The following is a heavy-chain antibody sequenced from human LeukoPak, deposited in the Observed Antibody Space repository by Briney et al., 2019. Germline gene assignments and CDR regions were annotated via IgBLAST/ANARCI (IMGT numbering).Heavy chain of an antibody. D-gene: IGHD3-3*01. CDR1: GGTFSSYA. CDR3: ARVYYDFWSGNHYYYYGMDV. Sequence: SVKVSCKASGGTFSSYAISWVRQAPGQGLEWMGRIIPILGIANYAQKFQGRVTITADKSTSTAYMELSSLRSEDTAVYYCARVYYDFWSGNHYYYYGMDVWGQGTTVTVPS. J-gene: IGHJ6*02. V-gene: IGHV1-69*04. CDR2: IIPILGIA.